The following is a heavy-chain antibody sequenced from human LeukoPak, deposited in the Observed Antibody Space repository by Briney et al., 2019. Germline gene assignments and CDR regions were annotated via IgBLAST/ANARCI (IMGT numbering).Heavy chain of an antibody. CDR1: GFIFSSSA. D-gene: IGHD5-12*01. J-gene: IGHJ3*02. Sequence: PGGSLRLSCAASGFIFSSSALHWVRQAPGKGLEWVAVVWYGGSNKNYAESVRGRFIISRDDSKSTVYLEMNSLRADDTAVYYCARVGYSGYEPDIWGQGTMVTVSS. CDR3: ARVGYSGYEPDI. V-gene: IGHV3-33*08. CDR2: VWYGGSNK.